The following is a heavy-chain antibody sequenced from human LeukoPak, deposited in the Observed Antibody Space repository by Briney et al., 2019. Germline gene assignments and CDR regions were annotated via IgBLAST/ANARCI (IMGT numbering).Heavy chain of an antibody. J-gene: IGHJ4*02. CDR3: ASGLELDY. V-gene: IGHV3-7*03. CDR1: GFTFSSYW. Sequence: PGGSLRLSCAASGFTFSSYWMRWARQAPGKGLEWVANIKQGGSEKNYVDSVKGRFTISRDNAKNSLYLQMNSLRAEDTAVYYCASGLELDYWGQGTLVTVSS. CDR2: IKQGGSEK.